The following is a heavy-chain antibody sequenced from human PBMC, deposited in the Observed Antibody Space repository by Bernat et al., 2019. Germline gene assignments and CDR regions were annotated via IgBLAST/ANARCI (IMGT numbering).Heavy chain of an antibody. Sequence: QLQLQESGPGLVKPSETLSLTCTVSGGSISSSSYFWGWIRQPPGRGLEWIGSIYYSGSTYYNPSLSSRVTISVDTSKDQFSLKLSSVTGADTAVYYWARHEDAAAGRIFYWGQGTLVTVSS. CDR1: GGSISSSSYF. V-gene: IGHV4-39*01. CDR2: IYYSGST. CDR3: ARHEDAAAGRIFY. J-gene: IGHJ4*02. D-gene: IGHD6-13*01.